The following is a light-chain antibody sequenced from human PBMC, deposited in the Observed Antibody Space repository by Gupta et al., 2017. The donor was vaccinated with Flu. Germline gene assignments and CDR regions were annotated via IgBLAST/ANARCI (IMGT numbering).Light chain of an antibody. V-gene: IGKV4-1*01. CDR3: QQYHSAPIT. CDR2: WAS. Sequence: DIVMTQSPDALTVSLGERATINCKSSQSVLHSSDNRNYLAWYQQKPGQPPKLLIHWASTRESEFPDRFSGSGSGTDFTVTISSLQTEDVAVYYCQQYHSAPITFGGGTKVEIK. CDR1: QSVLHSSDNRNY. J-gene: IGKJ4*01.